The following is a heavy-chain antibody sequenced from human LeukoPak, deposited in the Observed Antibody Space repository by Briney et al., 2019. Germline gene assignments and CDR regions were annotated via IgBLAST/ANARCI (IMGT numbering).Heavy chain of an antibody. CDR2: IHNSGRT. D-gene: IGHD1-14*01. V-gene: IGHV4-61*08. J-gene: IGHJ4*02. Sequence: PSETLSLTCSVSGGSVTGGGYYWSWIRQSPGKGLEWIGYIHNSGRTNYNPSLKSRVTGFVDTSKNQVSLRLSSVTAADTAVYYCARHGTISSESYFDYWGQGALVTVSS. CDR1: GGSVTGGGYY. CDR3: ARHGTISSESYFDY.